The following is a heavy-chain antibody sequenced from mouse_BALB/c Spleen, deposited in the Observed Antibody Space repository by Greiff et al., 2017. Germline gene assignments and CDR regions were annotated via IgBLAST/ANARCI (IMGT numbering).Heavy chain of an antibody. CDR2: INPSTGYT. CDR3: ARGGGITPYFDY. D-gene: IGHD2-4*01. Sequence: QVQLQQSGAELAKPGASVKMSCKASGYTFTSYWMNWVKQRPGQGLEWIGYINPSTGYTEYNQKFKDKATLTADKSSSTAYMQLSSLTSEDSAVYYCARGGGITPYFDYWGQGTTLTVSS. J-gene: IGHJ2*01. V-gene: IGHV1-7*01. CDR1: GYTFTSYW.